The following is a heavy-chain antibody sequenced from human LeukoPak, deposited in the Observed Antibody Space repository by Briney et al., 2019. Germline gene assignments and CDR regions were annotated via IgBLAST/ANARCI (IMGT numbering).Heavy chain of an antibody. CDR2: INHSGST. D-gene: IGHD5-18*01. V-gene: IGHV4-34*01. J-gene: IGHJ3*02. CDR1: GGSISGYY. Sequence: SETLSLTCTVSGGSISGYYWSWIRQPPGKGLEWIGEINHSGSTNYNPSLKSRVTISVDTSKNQFSLKLSSVTAADTAVYYCARGRNIYSYGPNDAFDIWGQGTMVTVSS. CDR3: ARGRNIYSYGPNDAFDI.